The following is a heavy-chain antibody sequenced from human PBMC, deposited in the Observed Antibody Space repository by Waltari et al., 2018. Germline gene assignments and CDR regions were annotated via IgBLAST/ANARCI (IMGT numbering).Heavy chain of an antibody. CDR2: IYYSGST. D-gene: IGHD6-13*01. CDR1: GGSISSHY. J-gene: IGHJ6*02. CDR3: ARDSGSSSWYVHPYGMDV. Sequence: QVQLQESGPGLVKPSETLSLTCTVSGGSISSHYWSWIRQPPGKGLEWIGYIYYSGSTNYNPSLKSRVTISVDTSKNQFSLKLSSVTAADTAVYYCARDSGSSSWYVHPYGMDVWGQGTTVTVSS. V-gene: IGHV4-59*11.